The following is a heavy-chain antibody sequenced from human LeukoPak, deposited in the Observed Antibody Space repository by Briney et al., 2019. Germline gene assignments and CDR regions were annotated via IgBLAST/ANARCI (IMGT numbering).Heavy chain of an antibody. D-gene: IGHD7-27*01. Sequence: SETLSPTCAVYGGSFSGYYWSWIRQPPGKGLEWIGEINHSGSTNYNPSLKSRVTISVDTSKNQFSLKLSSVTAADTAVYYCAGTGVRAFDIWGQGTMVTVSS. CDR2: INHSGST. V-gene: IGHV4-34*01. CDR1: GGSFSGYY. J-gene: IGHJ3*02. CDR3: AGTGVRAFDI.